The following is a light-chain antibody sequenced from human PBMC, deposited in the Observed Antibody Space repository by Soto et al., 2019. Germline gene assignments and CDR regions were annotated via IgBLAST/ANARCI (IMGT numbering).Light chain of an antibody. V-gene: IGKV1-5*01. CDR1: QSISSW. CDR3: QHYNSYSEA. Sequence: GDRVTITCRASQSISSWLXWYXXKXGKXXKXXXYDASSLESGVPSRFSGSGYGTEFTLTISSLQPDDFATYYCQHYNSYSEAFGQGTKVDI. CDR2: DAS. J-gene: IGKJ1*01.